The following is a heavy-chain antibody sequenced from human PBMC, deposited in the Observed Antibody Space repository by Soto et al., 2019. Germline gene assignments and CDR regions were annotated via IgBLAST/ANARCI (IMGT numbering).Heavy chain of an antibody. Sequence: GASVKVSCKASGGTFSSYAISWVRQAPGQGLEWMGGIIPIFGTANYAQKFQGRVTITADESTSTAYMELSSLRSEDTAVYYCARDARIAAAGSPLYYYYGMEVWGQGTTVTVSS. CDR2: IIPIFGTA. D-gene: IGHD6-13*01. V-gene: IGHV1-69*13. CDR1: GGTFSSYA. CDR3: ARDARIAAAGSPLYYYYGMEV. J-gene: IGHJ6*02.